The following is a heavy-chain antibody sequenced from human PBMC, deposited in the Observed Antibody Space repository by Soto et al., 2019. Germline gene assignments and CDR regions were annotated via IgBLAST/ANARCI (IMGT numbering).Heavy chain of an antibody. CDR1: GFTFSSYA. CDR2: ISGSGGST. CDR3: AKSGRRDDFWSGHPYYYYYMDV. J-gene: IGHJ6*03. Sequence: GGSLRLSCAASGFTFSSYAMSWVRQAPGKGLEWVSAISGSGGSTYYADSVKGRFTISRGNSKNTLYLQMNSLRAEDTAVYYCAKSGRRDDFWSGHPYYYYYMDVWGKGTTVTVSS. V-gene: IGHV3-23*01. D-gene: IGHD3-3*01.